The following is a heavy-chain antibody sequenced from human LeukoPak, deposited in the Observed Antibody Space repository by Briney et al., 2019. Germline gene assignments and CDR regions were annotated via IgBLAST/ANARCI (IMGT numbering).Heavy chain of an antibody. V-gene: IGHV3-23*01. CDR2: FSGSGGST. CDR3: AKDIHDIVVVVAATPPNTFDY. CDR1: GFTFSSYA. Sequence: PGGSLRLSCAASGFTFSSYAMSWVRQAPGKGLECISGFSGSGGSTYYADSVKGRFTISRDNSKNTLYLQMDSLRAEDTAVYYCAKDIHDIVVVVAATPPNTFDYWGQGTLVTVSS. J-gene: IGHJ4*02. D-gene: IGHD2-15*01.